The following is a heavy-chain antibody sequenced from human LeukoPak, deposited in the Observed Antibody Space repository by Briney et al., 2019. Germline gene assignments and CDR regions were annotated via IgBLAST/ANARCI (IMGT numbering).Heavy chain of an antibody. J-gene: IGHJ4*02. CDR1: GGSVSSYY. V-gene: IGHV4-59*08. Sequence: SETLSLTCTVSGGSVSSYYWSWIRQPPGKGLEWIGYIYYSGSTNYNPSLKSRVTISVDTSKNQFSLKLSSVTAADTAVYYCARHAPRPDYGDYSNFDYWGQGTLVAVSS. CDR3: ARHAPRPDYGDYSNFDY. D-gene: IGHD4-17*01. CDR2: IYYSGST.